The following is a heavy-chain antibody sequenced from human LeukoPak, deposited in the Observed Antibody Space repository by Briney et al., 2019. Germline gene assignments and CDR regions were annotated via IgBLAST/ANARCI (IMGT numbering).Heavy chain of an antibody. V-gene: IGHV4-59*01. J-gene: IGHJ4*02. D-gene: IGHD4-17*01. CDR1: GGSIRSYY. CDR2: IYYSGST. Sequence: SETLSLTCIVCGGSIRSYYWSWIRQPPGKGLEWIGYIYYSGSTNYNPCLNSRVTISVDTSKNQFCLKLSSVTAADTAVYYRARGVLYWPAYGDYPGLTGLYYCDLWGRGTLVTVST. CDR3: ARGVLYWPAYGDYPGLTGLYYCDL.